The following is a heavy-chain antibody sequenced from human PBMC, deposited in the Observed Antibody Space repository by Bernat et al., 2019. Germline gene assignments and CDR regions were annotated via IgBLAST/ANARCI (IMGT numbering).Heavy chain of an antibody. Sequence: QLQLQESGPGLVKPSETLSLTCTVSGGSISSSSYHWGWIRQPPGKGLEWIGSIYYSGSTYYNPSLKSRVTISVDTSKNQFSLKLSSVTAADTAVYYCARTYYDFWSGYYPNNWFDPWGQGTLVTVSS. CDR1: GGSISSSSYH. J-gene: IGHJ5*02. D-gene: IGHD3-3*01. CDR2: IYYSGST. CDR3: ARTYYDFWSGYYPNNWFDP. V-gene: IGHV4-39*01.